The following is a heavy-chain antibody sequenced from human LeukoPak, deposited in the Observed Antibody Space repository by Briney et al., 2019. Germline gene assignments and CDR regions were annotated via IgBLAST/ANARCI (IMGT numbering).Heavy chain of an antibody. CDR2: IYYSGST. CDR1: GGSISSSSYS. Sequence: SETLSLTCTVSGGSISSSSYSWGWIRQPPGKGLEWIGSIYYSGSTYYNPSLKSRVTISVDTSKNQFSLKLSSVTAADTAVYYCAVTTRGRITIFGVVIHDAFDIWGQGTMVTVSS. V-gene: IGHV4-39*01. J-gene: IGHJ3*02. D-gene: IGHD3-3*01. CDR3: AVTTRGRITIFGVVIHDAFDI.